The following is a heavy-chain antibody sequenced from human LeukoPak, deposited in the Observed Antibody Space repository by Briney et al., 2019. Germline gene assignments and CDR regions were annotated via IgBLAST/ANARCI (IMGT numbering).Heavy chain of an antibody. D-gene: IGHD3-10*01. J-gene: IGHJ4*02. CDR2: INHSGST. CDR1: GGSFSGYY. V-gene: IGHV4-34*01. CDR3: ATDMVRGANDY. Sequence: PSETLSLTCAVYGGSFSGYYWSWIRQPPGKGLEWIGEINHSGSTNYNPSLKSRVTISVDTSKNQFSLKLSSVTAADTAVYYCATDMVRGANDYWGQGTLATVSS.